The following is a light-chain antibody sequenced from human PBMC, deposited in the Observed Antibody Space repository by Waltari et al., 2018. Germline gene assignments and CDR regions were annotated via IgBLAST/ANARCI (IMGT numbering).Light chain of an antibody. CDR2: DTS. CDR1: QQGRTTY. V-gene: IGKV3-20*01. Sequence: TTQQGRTTYLAWYQQKPGQAPTLLIYDTSSRATGIPDRFSGSGSGTDFCLTISRLEPEDFAVYYCQQYDTLPLTFGGGTTVETK. CDR3: QQYDTLPLT. J-gene: IGKJ4*02.